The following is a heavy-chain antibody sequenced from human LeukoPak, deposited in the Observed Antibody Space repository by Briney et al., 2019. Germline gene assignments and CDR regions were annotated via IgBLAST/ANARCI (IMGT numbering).Heavy chain of an antibody. Sequence: GGSLRLSCAASGFTFSSYWMSWVRQAPGKGLVWVPHITTDGSGTSYADSVKGRFTISRDNAKNTLYLQMNSLRAEDTAVYYCARGAIVGANFDYWGQGTLVTVSS. CDR2: ITTDGSGT. CDR1: GFTFSSYW. CDR3: ARGAIVGANFDY. D-gene: IGHD1-26*01. J-gene: IGHJ4*02. V-gene: IGHV3-74*01.